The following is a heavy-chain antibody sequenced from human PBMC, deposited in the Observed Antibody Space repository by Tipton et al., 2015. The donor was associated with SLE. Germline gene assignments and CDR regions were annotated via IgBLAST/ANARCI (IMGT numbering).Heavy chain of an antibody. D-gene: IGHD6-19*01. CDR1: GVTFSSNS. CDR2: FFGADST. Sequence: SLRLSCAASGVTFSSNSMSWVRQAPGKGLEWVSAFFGADSTYYADSAKGRFIVSRDSSKNTLFLQMNSLRAEDTAVYYCARGPVSGRRYFDFWGQGTLVTVSS. CDR3: ARGPVSGRRYFDF. V-gene: IGHV3-66*01. J-gene: IGHJ4*02.